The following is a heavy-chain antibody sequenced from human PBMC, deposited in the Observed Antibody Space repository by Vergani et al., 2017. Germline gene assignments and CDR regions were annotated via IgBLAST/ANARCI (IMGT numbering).Heavy chain of an antibody. J-gene: IGHJ5*02. CDR2: INPSGGST. D-gene: IGHD3-9*01. CDR1: GYTFTRYY. CDR3: ARAGYYDILTGYHDNWFDP. V-gene: IGHV1-46*01. Sequence: QVQLVQSGAEVKKPGASVKVSCKASGYTFTRYYMHWVRQAPGQGLEWMGIINPSGGSTSYAQKFQGRVTMTRDTSTTTVYMELSSLRSEDTAVYYCARAGYYDILTGYHDNWFDPWGQGTLVTVSS.